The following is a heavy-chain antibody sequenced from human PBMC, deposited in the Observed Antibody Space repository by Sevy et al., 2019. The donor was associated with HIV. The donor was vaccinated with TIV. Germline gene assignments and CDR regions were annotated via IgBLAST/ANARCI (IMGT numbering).Heavy chain of an antibody. CDR3: ARAPPVRSGDDSLNWFDP. CDR2: IHYSGST. J-gene: IGHJ5*02. V-gene: IGHV4-59*01. CDR1: GGPISSYY. D-gene: IGHD5-12*01. Sequence: SETLSLTCSVSGGPISSYYWSWIRQPPGKRLEWIGYIHYSGSTNYNPSHNSRLTISVDTSKNQFSLRLTSVTAADAAAYYCARAPPVRSGDDSLNWFDPWGQGILVTVSS.